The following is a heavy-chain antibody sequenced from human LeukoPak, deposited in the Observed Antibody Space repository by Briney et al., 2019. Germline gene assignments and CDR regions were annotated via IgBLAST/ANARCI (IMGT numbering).Heavy chain of an antibody. Sequence: GGSLRLSCAASGFTLRSYWMSWVRQAPGKGLEWVSGITWNSGDIGYVDSVKGRFTISRDNAKNSLYLQMNSLRAEDTAVYYCARDQLLWFGEFPSGNDYWGQGTLVTVSS. D-gene: IGHD3-10*01. V-gene: IGHV3-21*01. J-gene: IGHJ4*02. CDR3: ARDQLLWFGEFPSGNDY. CDR1: GFTLRSYW. CDR2: ITWNSGDI.